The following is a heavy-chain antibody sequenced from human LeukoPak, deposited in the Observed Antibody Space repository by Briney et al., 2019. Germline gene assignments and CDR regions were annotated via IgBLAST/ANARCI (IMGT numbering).Heavy chain of an antibody. D-gene: IGHD1-26*01. CDR3: ARGSGSYQPFDN. Sequence: ASVKVSCKASGYTFTTYGISWVRQAPGQGLEWLGWISTNYGNTNYAQNVQGRVTMTTDTSTSTAYMELSSLRSDDTAVYYCARGSGSYQPFDNWGQGTLVTVSS. CDR1: GYTFTTYG. V-gene: IGHV1-18*01. J-gene: IGHJ4*02. CDR2: ISTNYGNT.